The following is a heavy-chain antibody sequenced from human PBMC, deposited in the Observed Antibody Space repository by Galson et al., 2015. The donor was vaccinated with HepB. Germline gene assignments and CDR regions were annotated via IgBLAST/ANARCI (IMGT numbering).Heavy chain of an antibody. D-gene: IGHD2-2*01. V-gene: IGHV3-33*01. J-gene: IGHJ4*02. CDR2: IWSDGSDK. Sequence: SLRLSCATSGFTFTKYGMHWVRQAPGKGLEWVALIWSDGSDKNYADSVKGRLTISRDNSKNTVSLQMDSLRAEDTAVYYCARDRTYCGSPSCSRMGPNYWGQGTLVTVSS. CDR3: ARDRTYCGSPSCSRMGPNY. CDR1: GFTFTKYG.